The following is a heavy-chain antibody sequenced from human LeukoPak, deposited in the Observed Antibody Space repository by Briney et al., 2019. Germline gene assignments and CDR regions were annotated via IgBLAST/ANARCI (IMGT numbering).Heavy chain of an antibody. CDR2: ISGSGSTI. D-gene: IGHD1-1*01. J-gene: IGHJ4*02. CDR3: AREGGWATTANDY. CDR1: GFTFSTYE. Sequence: PGGSLRLSCTASGFTFSTYEMNWVRQAPGKGLEWVSYISGSGSTIYYADSVKGRFTISRDNAKNSPYLQMSSLRAEDTALYYCAREGGWATTANDYWGQGTLVTVSS. V-gene: IGHV3-48*03.